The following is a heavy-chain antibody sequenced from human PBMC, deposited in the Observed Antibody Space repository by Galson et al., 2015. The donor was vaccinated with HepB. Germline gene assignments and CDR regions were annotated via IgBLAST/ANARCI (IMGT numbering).Heavy chain of an antibody. D-gene: IGHD2-8*02. CDR2: INHSGST. V-gene: IGHV4-34*01. CDR1: GGSFSGYY. J-gene: IGHJ5*02. Sequence: SETLSLTCAVYGGSFSGYYWSWIRQPPGKGLEWIGEINHSGSTNYNPSLKSRVTISVDTSKNQFSLKLSSVTAADTAVCYCARRNIVLGAWFDPWGQGTLVTVSS. CDR3: ARRNIVLGAWFDP.